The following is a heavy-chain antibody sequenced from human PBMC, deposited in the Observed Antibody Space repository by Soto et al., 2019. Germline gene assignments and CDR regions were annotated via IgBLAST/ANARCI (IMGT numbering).Heavy chain of an antibody. Sequence: SETLSLTCAVYGGFLSESYWTWIRQPPGKGLEWIGEINHVGGTNYNPSLKSRVTMSADTSQNQFSLRLISVTAADTAMYFCVRIRYQLPSSVLWLDPWGQGTPVTVSS. CDR1: GGFLSESY. CDR3: VRIRYQLPSSVLWLDP. V-gene: IGHV4-34*01. J-gene: IGHJ5*02. CDR2: INHVGGT. D-gene: IGHD3-16*01.